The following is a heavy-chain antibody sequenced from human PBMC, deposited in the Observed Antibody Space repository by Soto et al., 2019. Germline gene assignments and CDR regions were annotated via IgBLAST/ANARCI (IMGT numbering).Heavy chain of an antibody. CDR3: ARESEDLTSNFDY. CDR2: ISSTTNYI. Sequence: NPWGSLRLSCAASGFTFTRYSINFFRHSPWKWLEWVSSISSTTNYIYYGDSMKGRFTISRDSAKNSLYLEMNSLRAEDTAVYYCARESEDLTSNFDYWGQGTLVTVSS. J-gene: IGHJ4*02. V-gene: IGHV3-21*06. CDR1: GFTFTRYS.